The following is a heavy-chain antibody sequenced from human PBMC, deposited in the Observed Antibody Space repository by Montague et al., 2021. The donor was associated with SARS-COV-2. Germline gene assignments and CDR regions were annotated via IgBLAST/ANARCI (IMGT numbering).Heavy chain of an antibody. D-gene: IGHD4-17*01. CDR2: IYYSGST. V-gene: IGHV4-39*01. J-gene: IGHJ6*02. Sequence: SETLSLTCTVSGGSISSGSYYWGWIRQPPGKGLEWIGSIYYSGSTYYNPSLKSRVTISVDTSKNQFSLKLSSVTAADTAVYYCARHRHDYGVLRRYGMDVCGQGTTVTVSS. CDR1: GGSISSGSYY. CDR3: ARHRHDYGVLRRYGMDV.